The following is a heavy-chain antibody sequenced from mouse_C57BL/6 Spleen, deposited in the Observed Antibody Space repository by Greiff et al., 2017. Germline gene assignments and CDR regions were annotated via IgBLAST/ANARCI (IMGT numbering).Heavy chain of an antibody. CDR1: GFNIKDDY. J-gene: IGHJ2*01. CDR2: IDTENGDT. Sequence: VQLQQSGAELVRPGASVKLSCTASGFNIKDDYMHWVQQRPDQGLEWIGWIDTENGDTASASKFQGKATITADTSSNTAYLHLSILTSEDTAVNYCTTNDHDERGDYWGQGTTLTVSS. CDR3: TTNDHDERGDY. D-gene: IGHD2-4*01. V-gene: IGHV14-4*01.